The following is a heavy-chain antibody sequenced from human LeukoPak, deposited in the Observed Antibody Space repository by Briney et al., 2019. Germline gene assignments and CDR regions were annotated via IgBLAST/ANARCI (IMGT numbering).Heavy chain of an antibody. CDR1: GFTFNTYT. D-gene: IGHD5-24*01. J-gene: IGHJ4*02. CDR3: AKDVEMATSGVFDY. V-gene: IGHV3-48*04. CDR2: ISGSSGII. Sequence: GGSLRLSCAASGFTFNTYTMNWVRQAPGKGLEWVSYISGSSGIIDYADSVRGRFTVSRDNAKNSLYLQMNSLRAEDTALYYCAKDVEMATSGVFDYWGQGTLVTVSS.